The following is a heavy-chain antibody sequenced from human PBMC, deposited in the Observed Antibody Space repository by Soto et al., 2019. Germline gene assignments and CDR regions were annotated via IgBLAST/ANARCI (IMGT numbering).Heavy chain of an antibody. CDR3: VRGGQYQQQYQFDF. V-gene: IGHV3-23*01. CDR1: GFTFSNFG. CDR2: LTGNGGTT. J-gene: IGHJ4*02. D-gene: IGHD2-2*01. Sequence: PGGSLRLSCEASGFTFSNFGMSWGRQAPGKGLEWVSGLTGNGGTTYYADSVKGRFTISRDNSKNTLSLQMNSLRVDDTAVYYCVRGGQYQQQYQFDFWGQGTLVTVSS.